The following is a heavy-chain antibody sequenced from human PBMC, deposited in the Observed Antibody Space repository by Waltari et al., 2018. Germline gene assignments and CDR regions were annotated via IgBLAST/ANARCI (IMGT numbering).Heavy chain of an antibody. D-gene: IGHD1-20*01. CDR1: VFTFGRNA. V-gene: IGHV3-23*01. CDR2: ISVSDDT. J-gene: IGHJ4*02. CDR3: AKPFYNWDDPLDS. Sequence: EVQLLVSEGASAQPGGSLTPSCTSYVFTFGRNATNWVRQAPGTGLEWVAAISVSDDTYYALSVDGRFTISRDTSRNTVYLHMNSLRAEDTAVYYCAKPFYNWDDPLDSWGQGTLVTVSS.